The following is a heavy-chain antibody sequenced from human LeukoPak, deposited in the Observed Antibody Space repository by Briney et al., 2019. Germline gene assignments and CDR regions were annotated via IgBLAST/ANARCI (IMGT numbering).Heavy chain of an antibody. CDR3: AKNGGSQCYSHLDS. CDR1: GFTFSSYA. J-gene: IGHJ4*02. CDR2: TSGSGGST. D-gene: IGHD2-15*01. V-gene: IGHV3-23*01. Sequence: GGSLRLSCAASGFTFSSYAMSWVRQAPGKGLEWVSGTSGSGGSTYYAGSVKGRFTISRDNSKNALYLQMNSLRVEDTAVYYCAKNGGSQCYSHLDSWGQGTLVTVSS.